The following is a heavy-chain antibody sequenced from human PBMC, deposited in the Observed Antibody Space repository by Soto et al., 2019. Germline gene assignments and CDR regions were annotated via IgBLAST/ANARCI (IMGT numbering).Heavy chain of an antibody. D-gene: IGHD5-12*01. Sequence: QVHLQQWGAGLLKPSETLSLTCAVYGESFIGYYWTWIRQPPGKGLEWIGEINHRGSANYNPSLKSRVTISVDTSNNQFSLKLSSVTAADTSVYYCARTDIVTTNCFDPWDQGTLVTVSS. CDR1: GESFIGYY. CDR2: INHRGSA. J-gene: IGHJ5*02. V-gene: IGHV4-34*02. CDR3: ARTDIVTTNCFDP.